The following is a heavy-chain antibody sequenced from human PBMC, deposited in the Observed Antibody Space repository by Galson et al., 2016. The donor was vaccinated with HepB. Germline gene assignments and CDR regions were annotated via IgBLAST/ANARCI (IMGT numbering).Heavy chain of an antibody. D-gene: IGHD3-10*01. CDR3: AAYDNPLLWFEPGTPNWFDP. CDR1: GFTFNSSG. J-gene: IGHJ5*02. CDR2: ISGSGSGT. V-gene: IGHV3-23*01. Sequence: SLRLSCAASGFTFNSSGMTWVRQAPGKGLEWVSVISGSGSGTYYADSAKGRFSISRDNSKDTVYLEMNSLRPEDTAVYYCAAYDNPLLWFEPGTPNWFDPWGQGTLVTVSS.